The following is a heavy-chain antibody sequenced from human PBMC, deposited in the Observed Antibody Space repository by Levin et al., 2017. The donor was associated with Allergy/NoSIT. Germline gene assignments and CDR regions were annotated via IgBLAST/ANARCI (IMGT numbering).Heavy chain of an antibody. CDR1: GAPVKTDNYY. D-gene: IGHD3-3*01. CDR3: ARSYYDAWSGYYDS. CDR2: IYHTGTA. Sequence: SETLSLTCSVSGAPVKTDNYYWSWIRQSPGKGLEWVAYIYHTGTANYNPSLKPRVTSSVDTSENQFSLTLDSVTAADTAVYYCARSYYDAWSGYYDSWGQGVLVTVSS. V-gene: IGHV4-61*01. J-gene: IGHJ4*02.